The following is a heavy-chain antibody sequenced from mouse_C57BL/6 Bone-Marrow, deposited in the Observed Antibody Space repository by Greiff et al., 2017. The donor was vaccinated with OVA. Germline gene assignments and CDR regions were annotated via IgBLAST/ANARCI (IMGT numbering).Heavy chain of an antibody. Sequence: QVTLKVSGPGILQPSQTLSLTCSFSGFSLSTFGMGVGWIRQPSGKGLEWLAPIWWDDDKYYHPTLKSRRTVAKETSKNQVFLKIANVDTADTATYYCARTTGTGAWFAYWGQGTLVTVSA. CDR3: ARTTGTGAWFAY. D-gene: IGHD4-1*02. J-gene: IGHJ3*01. V-gene: IGHV8-8*01. CDR2: IWWDDDK. CDR1: GFSLSTFGMG.